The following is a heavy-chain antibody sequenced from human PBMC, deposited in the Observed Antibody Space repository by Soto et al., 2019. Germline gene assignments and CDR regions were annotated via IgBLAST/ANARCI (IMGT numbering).Heavy chain of an antibody. V-gene: IGHV3-30*18. CDR1: GFTFSSYG. CDR2: ISYDGSNK. D-gene: IGHD3-10*01. Sequence: QVQLVESGGGVVQPGRSLRLSCAASGFTFSSYGMHWVRQAPGKGLEWVAVISYDGSNKYYADSVKGRFTISRDNSKNTLYLQMNSLRAEDTAVYYCAKDLRGEWFGESRYYYYGMDVWGQGTTVTVSS. CDR3: AKDLRGEWFGESRYYYYGMDV. J-gene: IGHJ6*02.